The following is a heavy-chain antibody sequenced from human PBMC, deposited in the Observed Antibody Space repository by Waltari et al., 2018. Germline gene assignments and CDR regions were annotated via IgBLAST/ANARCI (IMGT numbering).Heavy chain of an antibody. CDR3: ARADPGIAARPGYFDY. V-gene: IGHV4-34*01. J-gene: IGHJ4*02. D-gene: IGHD6-6*01. CDR1: GGSFSGYY. Sequence: QVQLQQWGAGLLKPSETLSLTCAVYGGSFSGYYWSWIRQPPGKGLEWIGEINHSGSTNYTPSLKSRVTISVDTSKNQFSLKLSSVTAADTAVYYCARADPGIAARPGYFDYWGQGTLVTVSS. CDR2: INHSGST.